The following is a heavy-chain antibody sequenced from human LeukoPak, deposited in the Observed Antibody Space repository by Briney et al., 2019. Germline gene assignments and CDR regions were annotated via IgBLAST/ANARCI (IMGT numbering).Heavy chain of an antibody. V-gene: IGHV3-23*01. J-gene: IGHJ5*02. CDR2: IGADGRST. CDR1: GLTFSTYV. Sequence: PGGSLRLSCAASGLTFSTYVMTWVRQAPGKGLEWVSAIGADGRSTDYADSVKGRFTISRDISKNTLYLQMNSLRAEDTALYYCTRRVGDTPDHWGLGTLVTVSS. CDR3: TRRVGDTPDH. D-gene: IGHD1-26*01.